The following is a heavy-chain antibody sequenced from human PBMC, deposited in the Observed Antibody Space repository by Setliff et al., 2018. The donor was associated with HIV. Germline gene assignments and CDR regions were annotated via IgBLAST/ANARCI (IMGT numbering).Heavy chain of an antibody. D-gene: IGHD2-15*01. V-gene: IGHV1-69*10. CDR2: SIPNYSVE. J-gene: IGHJ6*04. CDR1: GGIGTYA. Sequence: SVKVSCKASGGIGTYAISWVRQAPGQGLEWMGGSIPNYSVETQKFRDRVSIYVDQSRRTAYMELRNLIFDDTALYFCARGGRWWGPNNPSPHFYHMDLWGSGTSVTVSS. CDR3: ARGGRWWGPNNPSPHFYHMDL.